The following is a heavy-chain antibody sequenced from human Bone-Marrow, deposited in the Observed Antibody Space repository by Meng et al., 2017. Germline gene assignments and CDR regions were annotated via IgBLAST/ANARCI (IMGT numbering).Heavy chain of an antibody. CDR1: GFTFSSYA. Sequence: GESLKISCAASGFTFSSYAMSWVRQAPGKGLEWVSVIHSGGSTYYADSVKGRFTISRHNSKNTLYLQMNSLRAEDTAVYYCARAHAAWGQGTLVTVSS. CDR3: ARAHAA. J-gene: IGHJ5*02. CDR2: IHSGGST. V-gene: IGHV3-53*04.